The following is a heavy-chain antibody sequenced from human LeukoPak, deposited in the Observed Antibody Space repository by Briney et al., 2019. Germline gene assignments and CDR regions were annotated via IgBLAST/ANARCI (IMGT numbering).Heavy chain of an antibody. D-gene: IGHD6-19*01. J-gene: IGHJ5*02. CDR2: INPTSFGT. V-gene: IGHV1-2*02. CDR3: ARFRGSGWYSFDL. CDR1: GYTFTGYY. Sequence: ASVKVSCKASGYTFTGYYIHWVRQAPGQGLEWMGWINPTSFGTEYEQKFQDRVTMTRDTSISTDYMELSDLRSDDTAVYYCARFRGSGWYSFDLWGQGTLVTVSS.